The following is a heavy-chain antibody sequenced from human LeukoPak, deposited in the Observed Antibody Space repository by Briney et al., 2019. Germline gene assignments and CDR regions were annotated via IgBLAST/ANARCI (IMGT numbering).Heavy chain of an antibody. CDR2: INQDGSEE. Sequence: PGGSLRLSCAVSGLTFSNFRMSWVRQAPGKGLEWVAHINQDGSEEFYVDSVKGRFTISRDNAKNSLYLQMSSLRAEDTAVYYCGRNEADYLGHGTLVTVSS. V-gene: IGHV3-7*01. J-gene: IGHJ4*01. CDR1: GLTFSNFR. CDR3: GRNEADY.